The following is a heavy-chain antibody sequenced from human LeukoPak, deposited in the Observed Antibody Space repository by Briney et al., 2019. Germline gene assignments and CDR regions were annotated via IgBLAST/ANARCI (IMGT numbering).Heavy chain of an antibody. CDR2: IYGDDST. J-gene: IGHJ6*02. CDR1: GGSISSGNW. Sequence: ETLSLTCAVSGGSISSGNWWSWVRQPPGKGLEWVSVIYGDDSTYHADSVKGRFTISRDNSKNTLYLQMNSLRAEDTAVYYCARERTGDYGYYGMDVWGQGTTVTVSS. D-gene: IGHD4-17*01. CDR3: ARERTGDYGYYGMDV. V-gene: IGHV3-66*01.